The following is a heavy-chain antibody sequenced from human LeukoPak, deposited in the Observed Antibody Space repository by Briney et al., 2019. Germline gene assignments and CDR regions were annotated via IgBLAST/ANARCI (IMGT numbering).Heavy chain of an antibody. Sequence: SVRVSCKASGFTFTSSAMQRVRQARGQRLEWIGWIVVGSGNTNYAQKFQERVTITRDMSTSTAYMELSSLRSEDTAVYYCAAAGDDYGDYATWGQGTLVTVSS. V-gene: IGHV1-58*02. CDR3: AAAGDDYGDYAT. D-gene: IGHD4-17*01. CDR2: IVVGSGNT. CDR1: GFTFTSSA. J-gene: IGHJ5*02.